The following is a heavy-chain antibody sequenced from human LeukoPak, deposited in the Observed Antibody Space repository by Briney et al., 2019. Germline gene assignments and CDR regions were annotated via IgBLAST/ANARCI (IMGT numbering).Heavy chain of an antibody. CDR1: GYTFTGYY. Sequence: GASVKVCCKASGYTFTGYYMHWVRQAPGQGLEWMGWINPNSGGTNYAQKFQGRVTMTRDTSISTAYMELSRLRSDDTAVYYCARDRGAAAGRRPPDYWGQGTLVTVSS. D-gene: IGHD6-13*01. CDR3: ARDRGAAAGRRPPDY. CDR2: INPNSGGT. V-gene: IGHV1-2*02. J-gene: IGHJ4*02.